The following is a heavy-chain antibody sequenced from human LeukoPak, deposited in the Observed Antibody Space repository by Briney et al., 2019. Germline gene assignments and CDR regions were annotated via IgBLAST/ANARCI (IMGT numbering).Heavy chain of an antibody. CDR2: MYYSGIT. V-gene: IGHV4-59*01. Sequence: SETLSLTCTVSGGSIISYYWSWTRQPPGQGLEWIAYMYYSGITDYNPSLKSRVTMSIDTSKNHFSLNLTSVTAADTAVYYCARVKGIYSLWDDAFDIWGHGTMVTVSS. CDR1: GGSIISYY. D-gene: IGHD5-18*01. J-gene: IGHJ3*02. CDR3: ARVKGIYSLWDDAFDI.